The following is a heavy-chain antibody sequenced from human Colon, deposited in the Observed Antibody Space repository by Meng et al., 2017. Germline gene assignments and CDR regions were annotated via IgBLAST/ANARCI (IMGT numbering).Heavy chain of an antibody. J-gene: IGHJ4*02. CDR1: GYTFTDYY. V-gene: IGHV1-2*02. CDR3: AKEAIAVAGIAFDY. CDR2: INPNSGGT. D-gene: IGHD6-19*01. Sequence: ASVKVSCKASGYTFTDYYMHWVRQAPGQGLEWMGWINPNSGGTNYAQKFQGRVTMTRDTSISTAYMDLSRLTSDDTAVYYCAKEAIAVAGIAFDYWGQGTLVTVSS.